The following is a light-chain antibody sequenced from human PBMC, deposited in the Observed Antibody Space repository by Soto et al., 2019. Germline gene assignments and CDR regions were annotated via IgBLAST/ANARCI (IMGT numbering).Light chain of an antibody. J-gene: IGKJ1*01. CDR1: QDINSR. CDR2: AAT. CDR3: LQVANFPRT. Sequence: DIQMIQSPSSVSASVGDTVTITCRASQDINSRLAWFQQQPGRPPKYVIQAATMLQSGFPSRFAGSGSGRDFTLTIHTLQPEDSATYYCLQVANFPRTFGQGTKVE. V-gene: IGKV1-12*01.